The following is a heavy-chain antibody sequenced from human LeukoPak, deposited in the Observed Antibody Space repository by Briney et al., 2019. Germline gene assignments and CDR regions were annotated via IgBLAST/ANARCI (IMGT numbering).Heavy chain of an antibody. CDR1: GFTFDDYA. J-gene: IGHJ3*02. CDR3: ARDLTRVAADASDI. D-gene: IGHD6-19*01. V-gene: IGHV3-21*01. CDR2: ISSSSSYI. Sequence: GGSLRLSCAASGFTFDDYAMNWVRQAPGKGLEWVSSISSSSSYIYYADSVKGRFTISRDNAKNSLYLQMNSLRAEDTAVYYCARDLTRVAADASDIWGQGTMVTVSS.